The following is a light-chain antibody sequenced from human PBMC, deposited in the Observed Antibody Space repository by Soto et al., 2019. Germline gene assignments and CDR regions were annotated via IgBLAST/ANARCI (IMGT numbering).Light chain of an antibody. CDR3: QQSYDSPLT. Sequence: DIQMTQSPSSLSASVGDRVTITCRASQRIGTYVNWYQQKPGKVPKVVIYSASNLQRGVPSRFSGSGSGTDFTRTISSLQPEDCATYYCQQSYDSPLTFDQGIRLEIK. J-gene: IGKJ5*01. V-gene: IGKV1-39*01. CDR2: SAS. CDR1: QRIGTY.